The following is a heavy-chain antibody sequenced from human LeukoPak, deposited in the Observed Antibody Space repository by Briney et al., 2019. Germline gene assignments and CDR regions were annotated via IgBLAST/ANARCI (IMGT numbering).Heavy chain of an antibody. V-gene: IGHV4-4*07. CDR1: GGSISSYY. D-gene: IGHD3-22*01. J-gene: IGHJ3*02. CDR2: IYTSGST. Sequence: PSETLSLTCTVSGGSISSYYWSWIRQPAGKGLEWIGRIYTSGSTNYNPSLKSRVTMSVDTSKNQFSLKLSSVTAADTAVYYCARGHYYDSSGYYTYDAFDIWGQGIMVTVPS. CDR3: ARGHYYDSSGYYTYDAFDI.